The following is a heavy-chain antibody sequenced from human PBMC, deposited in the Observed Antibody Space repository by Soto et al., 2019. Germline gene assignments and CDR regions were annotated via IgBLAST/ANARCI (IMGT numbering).Heavy chain of an antibody. CDR1: GFSLSTSGMR. Sequence: SGPTLGNPTHTLTLTCTFSGFSLSTSGMRVSCIRQPSGKALEWLARIDWDDDKFYSTSLNTELTLSKDTSKNHVVLTITNMDPVDTATYYCGRAPAGSSLAHFDYWGQGTLGTLSS. CDR2: IDWDDDK. V-gene: IGHV2-70*04. CDR3: GRAPAGSSLAHFDY. D-gene: IGHD6-13*01. J-gene: IGHJ4*02.